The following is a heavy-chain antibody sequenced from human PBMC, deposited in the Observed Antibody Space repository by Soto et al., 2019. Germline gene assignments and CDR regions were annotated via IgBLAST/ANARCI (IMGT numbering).Heavy chain of an antibody. CDR2: INRSGST. J-gene: IGHJ5*02. D-gene: IGHD3-10*01. CDR3: ARGHAEVVLLWFGPLNQNWFDP. V-gene: IGHV4-34*01. Sequence: PSETLSLTCAVYVGSFSGYYWSWIRQPPGKGLEWIGEINRSGSTNYNPSLKSRVTISVDTSKKHLSMKISSATEADTAVYYCARGHAEVVLLWFGPLNQNWFDPWGQG. CDR1: VGSFSGYY.